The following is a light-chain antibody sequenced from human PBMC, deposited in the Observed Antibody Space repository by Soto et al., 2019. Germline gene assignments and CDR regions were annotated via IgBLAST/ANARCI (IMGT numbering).Light chain of an antibody. CDR2: TAS. J-gene: IGKJ1*01. Sequence: DIQMTQSPSTLSASVGDRVPITCRASQSIRNYLNWYQQKPGKAPKVLIYTASSLQSGAPSRFSGSGSGTDFTLSIGRLQPEDFATYYCQQTYSSPPGAFGQGTKVDIK. CDR1: QSIRNY. V-gene: IGKV1-39*01. CDR3: QQTYSSPPGA.